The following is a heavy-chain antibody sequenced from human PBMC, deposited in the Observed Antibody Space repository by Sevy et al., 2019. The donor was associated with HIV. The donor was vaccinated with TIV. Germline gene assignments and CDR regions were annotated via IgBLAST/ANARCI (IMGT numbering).Heavy chain of an antibody. CDR3: AREGCTKPHDY. CDR1: GFTFSKYS. CDR2: LSFGCGEI. V-gene: IGHV3-23*01. D-gene: IGHD2-8*01. J-gene: IGHJ4*02. Sequence: GSLRLSCAASGFTFSKYSMRWVRQPPGKGPGWVSTLSFGCGEINYADSVKGRFTISRDNSKSSVYLQMNNLRPEDTAVYYCAREGCTKPHDYWGQGTLVTVSS.